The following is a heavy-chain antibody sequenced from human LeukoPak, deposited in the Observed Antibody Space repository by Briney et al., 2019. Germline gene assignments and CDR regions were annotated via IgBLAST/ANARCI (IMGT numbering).Heavy chain of an antibody. V-gene: IGHV3-30*04. Sequence: SGGSLRLSCAASGFTFSSYAMHWVRQAPGKGLEWVAVISYDGSNKYYADSVKGRFTISRDNSKNTLYLQMNSLRAEDTAVYYCAREDADTWGQGTLVTVSS. CDR3: AREDADT. CDR2: ISYDGSNK. J-gene: IGHJ4*02. D-gene: IGHD5-18*01. CDR1: GFTFSSYA.